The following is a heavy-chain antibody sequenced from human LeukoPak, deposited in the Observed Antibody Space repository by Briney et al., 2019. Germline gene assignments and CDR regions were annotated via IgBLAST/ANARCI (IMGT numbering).Heavy chain of an antibody. D-gene: IGHD3-22*01. CDR1: GFTFSNAW. CDR2: IKSKTDGGTT. CDR3: ARDLADSSGYYYYFDY. J-gene: IGHJ4*02. V-gene: IGHV3-15*01. Sequence: PGGSLRLSCAASGFTFSNAWMTWVRQAPGKGLEWVGRIKSKTDGGTTDYAAPVKGRFTISRDDSKNTLYLQMNSLRAEDTAVYYCARDLADSSGYYYYFDYWGQGTLVTVSS.